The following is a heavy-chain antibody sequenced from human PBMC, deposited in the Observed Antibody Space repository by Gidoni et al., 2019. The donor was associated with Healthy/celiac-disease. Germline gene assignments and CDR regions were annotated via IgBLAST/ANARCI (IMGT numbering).Heavy chain of an antibody. CDR2: IRSKAYGGTT. D-gene: IGHD1-1*01. V-gene: IGHV3-49*04. Sequence: EVQLVESGGGLVQPGRSLRLSWTDSGFTFGDYAMSWVREAPGKGLELVGFIRSKAYGGTTEYAASVKGRFTISRDDSKSIAYLQMNSLKTEDTAVYYCTRDGYNWKDRFDYWGQGTLVTVSS. CDR1: GFTFGDYA. J-gene: IGHJ4*02. CDR3: TRDGYNWKDRFDY.